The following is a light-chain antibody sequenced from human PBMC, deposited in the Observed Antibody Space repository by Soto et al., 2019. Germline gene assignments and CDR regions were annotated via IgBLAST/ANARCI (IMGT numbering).Light chain of an antibody. V-gene: IGKV1-5*01. CDR3: QQYNSYPIT. J-gene: IGKJ5*01. Sequence: DIQITQSPSTLSATAGDRVTITCRASQSISSWLAWYQQKPGKAPKILIYDASNLESGVPSRFRGSGSGTECTLTISRLQPDDFETYYCQQYNSYPITFGQGTRLEIK. CDR1: QSISSW. CDR2: DAS.